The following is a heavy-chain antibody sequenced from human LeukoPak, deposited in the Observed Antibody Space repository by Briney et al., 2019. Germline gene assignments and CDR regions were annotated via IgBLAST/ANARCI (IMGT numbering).Heavy chain of an antibody. Sequence: GSLRLSCAASGFTFSDYYMSWIRQPPGKGLEWIGEINHSGSTNYNPSLKSRVTISVDTSKNQFSLKLSSVTAADTAVYYCARSRRDSSSWYSTYYYYGMDVWGQGTTVTVSS. CDR2: INHSGST. J-gene: IGHJ6*02. CDR3: ARSRRDSSSWYSTYYYYGMDV. V-gene: IGHV4-34*01. CDR1: GFTFSDYY. D-gene: IGHD6-13*01.